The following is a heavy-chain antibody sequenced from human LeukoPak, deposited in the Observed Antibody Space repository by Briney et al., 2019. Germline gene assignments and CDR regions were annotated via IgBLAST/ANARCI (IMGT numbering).Heavy chain of an antibody. J-gene: IGHJ5*02. CDR3: ARERAPGGSSGYNWFDP. D-gene: IGHD3-22*01. Sequence: GGSLRLSCAAYGFTFSSYGMHRVRQAPGKGLEWVAVIWYDGSNKYYADSVKGRFTISRDNSKNTLYLQMNSLRAEDTAVYYCARERAPGGSSGYNWFDPWGQGTLVTVSS. CDR2: IWYDGSNK. CDR1: GFTFSSYG. V-gene: IGHV3-33*08.